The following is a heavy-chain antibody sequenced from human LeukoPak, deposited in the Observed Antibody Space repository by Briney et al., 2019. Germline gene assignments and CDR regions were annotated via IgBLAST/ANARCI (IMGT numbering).Heavy chain of an antibody. CDR2: ISAYNGNT. D-gene: IGHD3-22*01. Sequence: GASVKVSCKASGYTFTSYGISWVRQAPGQGLEWMGWISAYNGNTNYAQKLQGRVTMTTDTSTSTAYMELRSLRSDDTAVYYCARDRGLSFYYDSSGYYLDYWGQGTLVTVSS. J-gene: IGHJ4*02. CDR3: ARDRGLSFYYDSSGYYLDY. CDR1: GYTFTSYG. V-gene: IGHV1-18*01.